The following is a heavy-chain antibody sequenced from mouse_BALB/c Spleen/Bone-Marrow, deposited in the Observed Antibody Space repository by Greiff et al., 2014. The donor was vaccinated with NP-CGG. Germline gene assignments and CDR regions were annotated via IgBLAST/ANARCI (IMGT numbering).Heavy chain of an antibody. Sequence: LQQSGSELVKPGASVKISCKASGYAFSSSWMNWVKQRPGQGLEWIGRIYPGDGDTNYNGKFKGKATLTADKSSSTAYMQLSSLTSVDSAVYFCARDGYGKRNYFDYWGQGTTLTVSS. CDR3: ARDGYGKRNYFDY. CDR2: IYPGDGDT. J-gene: IGHJ2*01. CDR1: GYAFSSSW. V-gene: IGHV1-82*01. D-gene: IGHD2-1*01.